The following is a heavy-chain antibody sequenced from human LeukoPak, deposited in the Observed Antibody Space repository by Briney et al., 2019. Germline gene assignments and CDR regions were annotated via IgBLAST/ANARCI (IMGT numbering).Heavy chain of an antibody. J-gene: IGHJ4*02. CDR2: FYHSGTT. V-gene: IGHV4-38-2*02. CDR1: GYSISARYC. Sequence: SETLSLTCNVSGYSISARYCWGWMRQPPGKGLEWIGCFYHSGTTYRNLALKSRVTISADTSTNQVSLKLTSVSAADTAVYYCARFRRGDFAIDFWGQGTLISVPP. CDR3: ARFRRGDFAIDF. D-gene: IGHD3-3*01.